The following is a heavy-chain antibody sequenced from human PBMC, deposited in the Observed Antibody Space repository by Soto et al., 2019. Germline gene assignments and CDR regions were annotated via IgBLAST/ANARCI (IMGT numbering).Heavy chain of an antibody. V-gene: IGHV1-58*01. CDR1: GFTFTSSA. D-gene: IGHD3-22*01. J-gene: IGHJ4*02. CDR2: IVVGSGNT. Sequence: SVKVSCKATGFTFTSSAVQWVRQARGQRLEWIGWIVVGSGNTNYAQKFQERVTITRDMSTSTAYMELSSLRSEDTAVYYCAADSLNYYDSSGPDYWGQGTLVTVSS. CDR3: AADSLNYYDSSGPDY.